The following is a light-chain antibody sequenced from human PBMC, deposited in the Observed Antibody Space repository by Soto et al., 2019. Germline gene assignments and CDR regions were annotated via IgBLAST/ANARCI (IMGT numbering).Light chain of an antibody. V-gene: IGKV1-39*01. CDR1: QSISSY. CDR2: AAS. CDR3: QRSFRTPLT. Sequence: DIQMTQSPSSLSASVGDRVTITCRASQSISSYLNWYQQKPGKAPKLLIYAASSLQSGVPSRFSGSGSGTXFTLTISSLQPEDFATYYCQRSFRTPLTFGGGTKVEIK. J-gene: IGKJ4*01.